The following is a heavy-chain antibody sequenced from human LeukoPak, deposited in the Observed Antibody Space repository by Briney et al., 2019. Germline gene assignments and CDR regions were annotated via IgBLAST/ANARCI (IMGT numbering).Heavy chain of an antibody. Sequence: PGGSLRLSCAASGFTFSSYAMHWVRQAPGKGLEWVAVISYDGSNKYYADSVKGRFTISRDNAKDSLYLQMNRLRAEDTAVYYCARDRGYDSSGYFGYFDYWGQGNLVTVSS. CDR1: GFTFSSYA. CDR3: ARDRGYDSSGYFGYFDY. D-gene: IGHD3-22*01. J-gene: IGHJ4*02. V-gene: IGHV3-30*04. CDR2: ISYDGSNK.